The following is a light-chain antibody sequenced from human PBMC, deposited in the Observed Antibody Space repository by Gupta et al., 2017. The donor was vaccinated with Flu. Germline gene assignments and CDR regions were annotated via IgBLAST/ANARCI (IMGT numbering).Light chain of an antibody. CDR1: QSVSSSY. CDR3: QQYGSSPPSST. Sequence: DIVLTQSHGTLSLSPGGRATLSCRASQSVSSSYLAWYQQKPGQAPRLLIYGASSRATGIPDRFSGSGSGTDFTLTISRLEPEDFAVYYWQQYGSSPPSSTFGQGTKLEIK. J-gene: IGKJ2*01. CDR2: GAS. V-gene: IGKV3-20*01.